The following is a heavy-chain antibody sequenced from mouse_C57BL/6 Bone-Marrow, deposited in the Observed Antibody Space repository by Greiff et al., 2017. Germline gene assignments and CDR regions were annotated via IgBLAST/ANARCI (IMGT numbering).Heavy chain of an antibody. V-gene: IGHV1-66*01. D-gene: IGHD2-14*01. J-gene: IGHJ3*01. Sequence: VKLVESGPELVKPGASVKISCKASGYSFTSYYIHWVKQRPGQGLEWIGWIYPGSGNTKYNEKFKGKATLTADTSSSTAYMQLSSLTSEDSAVYYCARLGAYYRTWFAYWGQGTLVTVSA. CDR1: GYSFTSYY. CDR3: ARLGAYYRTWFAY. CDR2: IYPGSGNT.